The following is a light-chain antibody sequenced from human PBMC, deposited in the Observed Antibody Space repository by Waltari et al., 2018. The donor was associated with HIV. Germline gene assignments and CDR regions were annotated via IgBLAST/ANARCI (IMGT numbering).Light chain of an antibody. J-gene: IGKJ2*01. V-gene: IGKV3-15*01. CDR2: GAS. Sequence: EIVMTQSPATLSVSPGERATLSCRASQSVSSNLAWYQQKPGQAPRLLIYGASTRATGIPARFSGSGSGTEFTLTISSLQSEDFAVYYCQQYNNWPRTFGQGTELEIK. CDR3: QQYNNWPRT. CDR1: QSVSSN.